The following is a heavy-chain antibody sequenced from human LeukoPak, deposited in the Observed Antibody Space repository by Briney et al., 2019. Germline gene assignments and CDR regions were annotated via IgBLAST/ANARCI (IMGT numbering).Heavy chain of an antibody. CDR3: ASSFRITGMTYYS. CDR1: GFTFSSFD. V-gene: IGHV3-13*01. J-gene: IGHJ4*02. CDR2: IGTASDT. D-gene: IGHD1-20*01. Sequence: GGSLRLSCAASGFTFSSFDMHWVRQPTGQGLEWGSTIGTASDTYYPGSVEGRFTLSRDTARNTMYLQMNSLRAEDTAVYYCASSFRITGMTYYSWGQGTLVTVSS.